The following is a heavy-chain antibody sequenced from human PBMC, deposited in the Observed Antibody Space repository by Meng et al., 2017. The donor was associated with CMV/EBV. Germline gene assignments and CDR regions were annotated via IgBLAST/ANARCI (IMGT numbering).Heavy chain of an antibody. J-gene: IGHJ5*01. V-gene: IGHV4-59*01. Sequence: SETLSLTCTVSGGSISSYYWSWIRQPPGKGLEWIGYIYYSGSTNYNPSLKSRVTISVDTSKNQFSLKLSSVTAADTVVYYCARGTEDYDFWFDYWGQGTLVTVSS. CDR1: GGSISSYY. D-gene: IGHD3-3*01. CDR3: ARGTEDYDFWFDY. CDR2: IYYSGST.